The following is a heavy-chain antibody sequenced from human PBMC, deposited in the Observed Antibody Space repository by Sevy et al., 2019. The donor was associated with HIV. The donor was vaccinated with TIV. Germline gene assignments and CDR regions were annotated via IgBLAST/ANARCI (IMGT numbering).Heavy chain of an antibody. V-gene: IGHV1-69*13. D-gene: IGHD3-22*01. J-gene: IGHJ4*02. Sequence: ASVKVSCKASGGTFTSYSISWVRQAPGQGLEWMVGILPIFGLAHYAQKFQGRVTITADESTSTAYMELSSLRSEDTAVYYCARVGYYDSSGHYPFDYWGQGTLVTVSS. CDR2: ILPIFGLA. CDR1: GGTFTSYS. CDR3: ARVGYYDSSGHYPFDY.